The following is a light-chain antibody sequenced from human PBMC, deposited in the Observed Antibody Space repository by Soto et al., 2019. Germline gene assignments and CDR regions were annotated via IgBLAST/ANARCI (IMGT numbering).Light chain of an antibody. CDR3: LLSYPGARAV. V-gene: IGLV7-46*01. CDR1: TGAVTSGHY. CDR2: DTN. J-gene: IGLJ7*01. Sequence: QAVVTQEPSLTVSPGGTVTLTCGSSTGAVTSGHYPYWFQQKPGQAPRTLIYDTNNKHSWTPARFSASLLGGKAALTLSGAQPEDEAEYCCLLSYPGARAVFGGGTKLTVL.